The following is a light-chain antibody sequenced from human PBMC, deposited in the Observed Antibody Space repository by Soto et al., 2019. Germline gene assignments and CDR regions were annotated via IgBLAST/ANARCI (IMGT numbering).Light chain of an antibody. J-gene: IGLJ2*01. V-gene: IGLV1-40*01. CDR1: SSNVGAVYD. CDR3: QSCDGRLSASRVG. CDR2: DNT. Sequence: QSVLTQPPSVSGAPGQRVTISCTGGSSNVGAVYDVHWYQQFPGTAPKLLIYDNTNRPSGVPDRFSASKSGTSASLTITGLQAEDEADYCCQSCDGRLSASRVGVGGGTKLTV.